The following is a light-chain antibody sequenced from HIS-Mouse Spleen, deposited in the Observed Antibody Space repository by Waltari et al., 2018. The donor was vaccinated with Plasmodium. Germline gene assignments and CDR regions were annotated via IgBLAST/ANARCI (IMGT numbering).Light chain of an antibody. V-gene: IGLV1-36*01. CDR2: YDD. Sequence: QSVLTQPPSVSEAPRQRVTISCSGSSSNIGNNAVHWYQQLPGKAPKLLIYYDDLLPSGVSDRFSGSKSGTSASLAISGLQSEDEADYYCAAWDDSLNGSWVFGGGTKLTVL. CDR1: SSNIGNNA. CDR3: AAWDDSLNGSWV. J-gene: IGLJ3*02.